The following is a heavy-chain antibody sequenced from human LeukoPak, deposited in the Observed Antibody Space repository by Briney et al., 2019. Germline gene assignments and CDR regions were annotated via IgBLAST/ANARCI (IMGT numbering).Heavy chain of an antibody. CDR2: IKQDGSEK. D-gene: IGHD3-10*01. J-gene: IGHJ4*02. V-gene: IGHV3-7*01. Sequence: GGSLRLSCAASGFTFSSYWMSWVRQAPGKRLEGVAHIKQDGSEKYYVDSVKGRFTISRDNAKNSLYLQMNSLRAEDTAAYYCARGGSGSSYWGQGTLVTVSS. CDR3: ARGGSGSSY. CDR1: GFTFSSYW.